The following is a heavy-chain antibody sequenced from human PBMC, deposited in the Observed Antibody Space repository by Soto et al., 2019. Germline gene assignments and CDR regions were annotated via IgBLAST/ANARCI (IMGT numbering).Heavy chain of an antibody. Sequence: SETLSLTCAVSGGSISSGGYSWSWIRQPPGKGLEWIGYIYHSGSTYYKPSLKSRVTISVDMSKNQFSLKLSSVTAADTAVYYCASHVNYSHSSGYYYGWFDRWGQGTLVTVSS. CDR1: GGSISSGGYS. V-gene: IGHV4-30-2*01. D-gene: IGHD3-22*01. CDR3: ASHVNYSHSSGYYYGWFDR. CDR2: IYHSGST. J-gene: IGHJ5*02.